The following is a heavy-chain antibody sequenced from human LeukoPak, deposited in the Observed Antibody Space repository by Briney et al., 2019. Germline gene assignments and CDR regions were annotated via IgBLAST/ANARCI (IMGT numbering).Heavy chain of an antibody. CDR3: AREGSSGYYYPNFDY. D-gene: IGHD3-22*01. V-gene: IGHV3-74*01. J-gene: IGHJ4*02. CDR1: GFTFSRYW. CDR2: INSDGSGT. Sequence: GGSLRLSCAASGFTFSRYWMHWVRQAPGKRLVWVSHINSDGSGTTYVDSVKGRFTISRDNSKNTLYLQMNSLRAEDTAAYYCAREGSSGYYYPNFDYWGQGTLVTVSS.